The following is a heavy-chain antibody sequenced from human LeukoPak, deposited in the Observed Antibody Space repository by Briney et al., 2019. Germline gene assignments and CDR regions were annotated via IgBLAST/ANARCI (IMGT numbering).Heavy chain of an antibody. J-gene: IGHJ3*02. CDR1: GFSFNISR. D-gene: IGHD3-10*01. Sequence: PGGSLRLSCAASGFSFNISRMSWVRQAPGKGLEWVANINHDGSEKYYVDSVKGRFTISRDNAKNSLYLQMNSLRAEDTAVYYCSKSVRVPTAGLDAFDIWGQGTMVSVSS. V-gene: IGHV3-7*03. CDR2: INHDGSEK. CDR3: SKSVRVPTAGLDAFDI.